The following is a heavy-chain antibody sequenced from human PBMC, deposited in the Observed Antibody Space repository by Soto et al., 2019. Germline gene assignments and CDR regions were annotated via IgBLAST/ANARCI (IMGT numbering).Heavy chain of an antibody. Sequence: QVQLQESGPGLVKPSQTLSLTCTVSGGSISSGNYYWSWVRQHPGKGLEWIGYIYYSGSTFYNPSLKSRVILSVDTSKNQFSLKLSSVTAADTAVYYCARDRGDGYNPYYYYGMDVWGQGTTVTVSS. V-gene: IGHV4-31*03. J-gene: IGHJ6*02. D-gene: IGHD3-10*01. CDR1: GGSISSGNYY. CDR3: ARDRGDGYNPYYYYGMDV. CDR2: IYYSGST.